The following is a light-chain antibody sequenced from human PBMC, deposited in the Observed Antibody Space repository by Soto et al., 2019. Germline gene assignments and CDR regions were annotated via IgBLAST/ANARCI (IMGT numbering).Light chain of an antibody. J-gene: IGKJ1*01. Sequence: EIVMTQSPATLSVSPGERATLSCRASQSLSSNLAWYQQRPGQAPRLLIYAASTRATGIPARFSGSGSGTEFTLTISSLQSEDFAVYYCQQYNYWPRTFGQGTEVEIK. CDR2: AAS. V-gene: IGKV3-15*01. CDR1: QSLSSN. CDR3: QQYNYWPRT.